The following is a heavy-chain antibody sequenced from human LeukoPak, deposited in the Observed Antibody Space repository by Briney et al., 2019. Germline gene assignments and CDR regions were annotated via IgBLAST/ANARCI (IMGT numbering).Heavy chain of an antibody. CDR1: GFTVSSNY. CDR2: IYSGGST. CDR3: ARPASDYGDYALGY. J-gene: IGHJ4*02. D-gene: IGHD4-17*01. Sequence: PGGSLRLSCAASGFTVSSNYMSWVRQAPGKGLEWVSVIYSGGSTYYADSVKGRFTISRDNSKNTLYLQMYSLRAEDTAVYYCARPASDYGDYALGYWGQGTLVTVSS. V-gene: IGHV3-53*01.